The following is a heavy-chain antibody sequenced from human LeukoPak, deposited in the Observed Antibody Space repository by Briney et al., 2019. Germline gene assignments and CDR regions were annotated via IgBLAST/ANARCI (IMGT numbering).Heavy chain of an antibody. CDR3: AKDPVGYGGNYFDY. Sequence: PGGSLRLSCAASGFTFSDYYMSWIRQAPGKGLEWVSYISNSGTIISYADSVKGRFTISRDNTKNSLYLQMNSLRAEDTALYYCAKDPVGYGGNYFDYWGQGTLVTVSS. CDR1: GFTFSDYY. D-gene: IGHD4-23*01. CDR2: ISNSGTII. J-gene: IGHJ4*02. V-gene: IGHV3-11*01.